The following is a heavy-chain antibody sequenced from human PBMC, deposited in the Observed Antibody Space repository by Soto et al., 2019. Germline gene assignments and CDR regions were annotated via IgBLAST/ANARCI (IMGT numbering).Heavy chain of an antibody. V-gene: IGHV4-59*08. CDR3: ARHKPGTSWFDP. Sequence: SETLSLTCNVSGVSISSYYWSWIRQPPGKGLEWIGYIYYSGGTNYNPSLKSRVTILVDTSKNQFSLKLSSVTAADTAVYYCARHKPGTSWFDPWGQGTLVTVSS. CDR2: IYYSGGT. J-gene: IGHJ5*02. CDR1: GVSISSYY.